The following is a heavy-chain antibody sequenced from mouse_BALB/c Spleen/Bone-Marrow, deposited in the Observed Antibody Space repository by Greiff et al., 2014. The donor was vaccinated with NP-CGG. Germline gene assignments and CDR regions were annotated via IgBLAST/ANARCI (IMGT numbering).Heavy chain of an antibody. V-gene: IGHV5-6-3*01. J-gene: IGHJ2*01. CDR1: GFTFSNYG. CDR3: VRGNYGNYVDYFDF. CDR2: INSNGGST. D-gene: IGHD2-1*01. Sequence: EVQLVESGGGLVQPGGSLKLSCAASGFTFSNYGMSWVRQTPDKRLEMVATINSNGGSTYYPDSVKGRFTISGDTAKNTLYLQMSSLKSEETAMYYCVRGNYGNYVDYFDFWGQGTTLTVSS.